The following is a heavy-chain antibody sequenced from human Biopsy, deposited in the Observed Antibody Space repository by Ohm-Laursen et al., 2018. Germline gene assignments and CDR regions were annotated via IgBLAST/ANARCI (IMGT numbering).Heavy chain of an antibody. D-gene: IGHD6-13*01. CDR1: GFSLSARGMC. Sequence: TQTLTLTCSFSGFSLSARGMCVSWIRQAPGKALEWLARGYWDDYKDYSASLQTKLSISKDTSNDQMVLTVDNVDPADTAAYYCARTPILIVSAGLVYRHRRHLQGMDVWGQGIAVTVS. CDR2: GYWDDYK. CDR3: ARTPILIVSAGLVYRHRRHLQGMDV. J-gene: IGHJ6*02. V-gene: IGHV2-70*11.